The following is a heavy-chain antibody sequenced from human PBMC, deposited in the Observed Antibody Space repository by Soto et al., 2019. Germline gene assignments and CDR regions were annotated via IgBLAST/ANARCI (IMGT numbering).Heavy chain of an antibody. V-gene: IGHV3-21*01. J-gene: IGHJ4*02. CDR1: GFTFSSYS. Sequence: PGGSLRLSCAASGFTFSSYSMNWVRQAPGKGLEWVSSISSSSSYIYYADSVKGRFAISRDNAKNSLYLQMNSLRAEDTAVYYCSTVTYYYGSGSPRPFDYWGQGTLVTVAS. CDR3: STVTYYYGSGSPRPFDY. D-gene: IGHD3-10*01. CDR2: ISSSSSYI.